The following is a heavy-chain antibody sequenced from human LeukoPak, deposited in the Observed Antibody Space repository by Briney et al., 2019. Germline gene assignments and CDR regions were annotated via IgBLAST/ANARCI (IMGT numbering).Heavy chain of an antibody. V-gene: IGHV3-21*01. CDR2: ISSSSSYI. CDR1: GFTFSSYS. D-gene: IGHD6-19*01. CDR3: ARDRAVAGISPIDY. J-gene: IGHJ4*02. Sequence: GGSLRLSCAASGFTFSSYSMNWVRQAPGKGLEWVSSISSSSSYIYYADSVKGRFTISRDNAKNSLYLQMNSLRAEDTAVYYCARDRAVAGISPIDYWGQGTLVTVSS.